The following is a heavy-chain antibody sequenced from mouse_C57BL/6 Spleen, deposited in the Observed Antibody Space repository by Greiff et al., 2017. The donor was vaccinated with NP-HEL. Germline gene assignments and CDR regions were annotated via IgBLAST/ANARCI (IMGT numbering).Heavy chain of an antibody. CDR3: STPDLLMDY. J-gene: IGHJ4*01. CDR1: GFTFSDYG. Sequence: EVKLLESGGGLVKPGGSLKLSCAASGFTFSDYGMHWVRQAPEKGLEWVTYISSGSSTIYYADTVKGRFTISRDNAKNTLILHMSSLRSEDTAMYYCSTPDLLMDYWGQGTSVPVPS. D-gene: IGHD2-1*01. V-gene: IGHV5-17*01. CDR2: ISSGSSTI.